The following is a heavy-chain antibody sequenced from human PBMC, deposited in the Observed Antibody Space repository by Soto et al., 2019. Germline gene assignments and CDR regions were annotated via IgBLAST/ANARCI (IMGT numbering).Heavy chain of an antibody. J-gene: IGHJ6*03. Sequence: EVQLAESGGALAQPGGSLRLSCAASGFTLSGYAMDWVSQAPGKGLEYVSGISSNGVGTYYANSVQGRFTISRDNSKNTVYLQMGSLRPEDMAVYYCARRARPDFYYMDVWGKGTTVTVSS. D-gene: IGHD6-6*01. CDR1: GFTLSGYA. CDR2: ISSNGVGT. V-gene: IGHV3-64*01. CDR3: ARRARPDFYYMDV.